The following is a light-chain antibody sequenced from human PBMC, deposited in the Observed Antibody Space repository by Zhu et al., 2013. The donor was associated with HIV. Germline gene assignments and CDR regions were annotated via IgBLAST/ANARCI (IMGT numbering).Light chain of an antibody. V-gene: IGKV1-27*01. CDR1: QGISNY. Sequence: DIQMTQSPSFLSASRGDRVTITCRASQGISNYLVWYRQRPGEVPKVLIYAAATLQSGVPSRFGGSASGTDFTFTISSLQPEDIGTYYCQQYHNLPITFGQGTRLEIK. CDR3: QQYHNLPIT. J-gene: IGKJ5*01. CDR2: AAA.